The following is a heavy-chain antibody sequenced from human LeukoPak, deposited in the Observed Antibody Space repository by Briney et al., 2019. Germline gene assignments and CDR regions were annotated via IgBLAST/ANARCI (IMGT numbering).Heavy chain of an antibody. Sequence: SGTLSLTCTVSGGSISSYYWSWIRQPPAKGLEWIGYIYYTGSTNYNPSLKSRVTISVDTSKNQFSLKLSSVTAADTAVYYCARVGYSYGYRFDPWGQGTLVTVSS. D-gene: IGHD5-18*01. J-gene: IGHJ5*02. V-gene: IGHV4-59*12. CDR3: ARVGYSYGYRFDP. CDR1: GGSISSYY. CDR2: IYYTGST.